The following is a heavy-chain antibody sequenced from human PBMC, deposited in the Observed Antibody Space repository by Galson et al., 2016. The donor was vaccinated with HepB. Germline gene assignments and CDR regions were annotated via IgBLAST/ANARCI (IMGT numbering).Heavy chain of an antibody. D-gene: IGHD4-17*01. V-gene: IGHV1-8*01. CDR3: ATRLRSRFDP. CDR2: MNPSSGKT. CDR1: GYTFTSYD. Sequence: SVKVSCKASGYTFTSYDINWVRQATGQGLEWMGWMNPSSGKTGYAQKFQGRVTITRHTSISTAFMELRSLRSEDTAVYYCATRLRSRFDPWGQGTLVTVSS. J-gene: IGHJ5*02.